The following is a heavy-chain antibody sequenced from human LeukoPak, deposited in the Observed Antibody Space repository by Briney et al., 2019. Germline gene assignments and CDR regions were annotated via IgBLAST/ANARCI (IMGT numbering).Heavy chain of an antibody. CDR1: GGSFSSYY. Sequence: SETLSLTCTVSGGSFSSYYWSWIRQPPGKGLEWIGHMHNSGDTSYNPSLKSRVIISIDTSKSQFSLKLSSVTAADTAVYYCARRGYGGNSGLGSWFDPWGQGTLVTVSS. CDR3: ARRGYGGNSGLGSWFDP. D-gene: IGHD4-23*01. V-gene: IGHV4-59*01. CDR2: MHNSGDT. J-gene: IGHJ5*02.